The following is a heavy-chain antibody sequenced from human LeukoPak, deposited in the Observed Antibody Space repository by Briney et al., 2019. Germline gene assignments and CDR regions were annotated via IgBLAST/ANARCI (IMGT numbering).Heavy chain of an antibody. J-gene: IGHJ4*02. V-gene: IGHV1-46*01. D-gene: IGHD4-11*01. CDR2: INPSGGST. CDR3: ARGSFFSTVTTSNYFDY. Sequence: WASVKVSCKASGYTFTSYYMHWVRQAPGQGLEWVGIINPSGGSTSYAQKFRGRVTMTRDTSTSTVYMELSSLRSEDTAVYYCARGSFFSTVTTSNYFDYWGQGTLVTVSS. CDR1: GYTFTSYY.